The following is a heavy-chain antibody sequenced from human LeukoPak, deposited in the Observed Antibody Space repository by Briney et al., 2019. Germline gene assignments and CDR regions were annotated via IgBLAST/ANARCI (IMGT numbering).Heavy chain of an antibody. CDR2: IYYSGST. Sequence: SETLSLTCTVSGGSISSYYWGWIRQPPGKGLEWIGYIYYSGSTNYNPSLKSRVTISVDTSKNQFSLKLSSVTAADTAVYYCARGSMVNYFDSSGYYNYWGQGALVTVSS. J-gene: IGHJ4*02. CDR3: ARGSMVNYFDSSGYYNY. CDR1: GGSISSYY. V-gene: IGHV4-59*01. D-gene: IGHD3-22*01.